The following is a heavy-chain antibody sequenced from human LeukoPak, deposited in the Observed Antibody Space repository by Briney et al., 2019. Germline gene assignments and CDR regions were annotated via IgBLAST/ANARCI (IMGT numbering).Heavy chain of an antibody. Sequence: GSSVKVSCKASGGTFSSYAISWVRQAPGQGLEWMGGIIPIFGTAIYAQKFQGRVTITADESTSTAYMELSSLRSEDTAVYYCVRGGNWNDHGSETRFDYWGQGTLVTVSS. J-gene: IGHJ4*02. V-gene: IGHV1-69*01. CDR1: GGTFSSYA. CDR2: IIPIFGTA. D-gene: IGHD1-1*01. CDR3: VRGGNWNDHGSETRFDY.